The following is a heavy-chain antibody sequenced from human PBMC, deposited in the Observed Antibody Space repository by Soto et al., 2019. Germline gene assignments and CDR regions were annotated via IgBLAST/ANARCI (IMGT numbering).Heavy chain of an antibody. V-gene: IGHV4-31*03. CDR3: ARMSATGTRWFDP. CDR2: ISYRGIT. J-gene: IGHJ5*02. D-gene: IGHD6-13*01. Sequence: SSETLSLTCPVSGGSVSSGAYHWSWVRQHPGQGLEWIASISYRGITYSNPSLKSRLSMSVDTSKNQFSLNLTSVTAADTAVYHCARMSATGTRWFDPWGQGTLVTVSS. CDR1: GGSVSSGAYH.